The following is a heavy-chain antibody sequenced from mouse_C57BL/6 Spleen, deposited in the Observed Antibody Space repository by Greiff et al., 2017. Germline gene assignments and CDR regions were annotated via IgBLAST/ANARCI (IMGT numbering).Heavy chain of an antibody. CDR3: AREGSPFDY. J-gene: IGHJ2*01. CDR1: GFTFSSYA. CDR2: ISDGGSYT. Sequence: EVKVVESGGGLVKPGGSLKLSCAASGFTFSSYAMSWVRQTPEKRLEWVATISDGGSYTYYPDNVKGRFTISRDNAKNNLYLQMSHLKSEDTAMYYCAREGSPFDYWGQGTTLTVSS. V-gene: IGHV5-4*01.